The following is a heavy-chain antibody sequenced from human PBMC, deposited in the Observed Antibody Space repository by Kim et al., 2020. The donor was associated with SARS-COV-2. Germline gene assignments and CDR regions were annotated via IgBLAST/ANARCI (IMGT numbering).Heavy chain of an antibody. Sequence: SETLSLTCTVSGGSISSYYWSWIRQPPGKGLEWIGYIYYSGSTNYNPSLKSRVTISVDTSKNQFSLKLSSVTAADTAVYYCARIYCGGDCYLTSYWFDPWGQGTLVTVSS. CDR3: ARIYCGGDCYLTSYWFDP. D-gene: IGHD2-21*02. J-gene: IGHJ5*02. CDR2: IYYSGST. CDR1: GGSISSYY. V-gene: IGHV4-59*13.